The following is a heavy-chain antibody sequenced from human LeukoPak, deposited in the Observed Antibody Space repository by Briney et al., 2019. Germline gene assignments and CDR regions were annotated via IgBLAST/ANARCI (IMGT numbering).Heavy chain of an antibody. Sequence: GGSLRLSCAASGFTFSTYTMSWVRQAPGKGLEWVSAINTGGGTSSADSAKGRFTISRDNSESTLYLQMSSLRAEDTAVYYCAREGGPYRPLDYSGQGTLVTVSS. CDR1: GFTFSTYT. J-gene: IGHJ4*02. CDR3: AREGGPYRPLDY. V-gene: IGHV3-23*01. CDR2: INTGGGT.